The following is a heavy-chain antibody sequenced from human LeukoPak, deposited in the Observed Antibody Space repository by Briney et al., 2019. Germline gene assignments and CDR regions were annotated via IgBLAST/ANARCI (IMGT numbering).Heavy chain of an antibody. V-gene: IGHV3-7*01. J-gene: IGHJ4*02. CDR3: ARDGVYSSGWQYFNY. CDR1: GFTFRSYW. CDR2: IKQDGTEK. D-gene: IGHD3-22*01. Sequence: GGSLRLSCAASGFTFRSYWMSWVRQAPGKGLEWVANIKQDGTEKYYADSVKGRFTISRDNAKNSLYLEMNSLRAEDTAVYYCARDGVYSSGWQYFNYWGQGTLVTVSS.